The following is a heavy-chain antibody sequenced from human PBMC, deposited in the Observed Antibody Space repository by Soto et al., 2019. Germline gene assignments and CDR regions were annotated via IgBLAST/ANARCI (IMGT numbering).Heavy chain of an antibody. Sequence: ASVKVSCKASGYTFTGYYMHWVRQAPGQGLEWMGWINPNSGGTNYAQKFQGRVTMTRDTSISTAYMELSRLRSDDTAVYYCARTSSYYYDSNIYYYGMDVWGQGTTVTVSS. D-gene: IGHD3-22*01. CDR1: GYTFTGYY. CDR2: INPNSGGT. J-gene: IGHJ6*02. V-gene: IGHV1-2*02. CDR3: ARTSSYYYDSNIYYYGMDV.